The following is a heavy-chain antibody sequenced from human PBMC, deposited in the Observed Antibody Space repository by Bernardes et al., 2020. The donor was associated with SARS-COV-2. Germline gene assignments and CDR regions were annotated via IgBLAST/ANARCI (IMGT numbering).Heavy chain of an antibody. D-gene: IGHD3-10*01. CDR3: ARDMGTGQLWFIDY. CDR1: GFTFGHYA. Sequence: GGSLRLSCAASGFTFGHYAIHWVRQAPGKGLDWVAVISYDATNIYYADSVRGRFTISRDNSKNTLYLQMNSLGADDTAVYYCARDMGTGQLWFIDYWGQGTLVTVSS. V-gene: IGHV3-30-3*01. CDR2: ISYDATNI. J-gene: IGHJ4*02.